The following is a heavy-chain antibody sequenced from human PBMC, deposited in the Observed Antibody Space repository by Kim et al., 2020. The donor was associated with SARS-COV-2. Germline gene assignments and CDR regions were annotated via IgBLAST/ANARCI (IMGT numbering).Heavy chain of an antibody. CDR3: VRNRRGDAFDV. CDR2: M. D-gene: IGHD3-16*01. J-gene: IGHJ3*01. V-gene: IGHV3-11*04. Sequence: MYYADSVKGRFTISRVSAKNALCLQMNSVRGEETSFYCCVRNRRGDAFDVWGQGTMVTVSS.